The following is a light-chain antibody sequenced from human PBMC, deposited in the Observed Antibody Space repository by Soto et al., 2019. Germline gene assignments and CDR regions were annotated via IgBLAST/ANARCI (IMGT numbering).Light chain of an antibody. CDR1: STDVGGYIY. J-gene: IGLJ2*01. Sequence: QSVLTQPASVSGSPGQSITISCTGTSTDVGGYIYVSWYQQRPGKAPQLMIYDVSYRPSGVSDRFSGSKSGNTASLTISGLQAEDEADYYCSSYTSNSANVVFGGGTKVTVL. V-gene: IGLV2-14*01. CDR3: SSYTSNSANVV. CDR2: DVS.